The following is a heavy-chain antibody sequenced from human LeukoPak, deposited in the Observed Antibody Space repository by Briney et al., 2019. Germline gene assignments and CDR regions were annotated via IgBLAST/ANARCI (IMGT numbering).Heavy chain of an antibody. J-gene: IGHJ4*02. CDR2: IYYSGST. Sequence: SETLSLTCTVSGGSISSYYWSWIRQPPGKGLEWIGYIYYSGSTNYNPSLKSRVTISVDTSKNQFSLKLSSVTAADTAVYYCAREGPPDSWYGEVFDYWGQGTLVTVSS. V-gene: IGHV4-59*01. D-gene: IGHD6-13*01. CDR1: GGSISSYY. CDR3: AREGPPDSWYGEVFDY.